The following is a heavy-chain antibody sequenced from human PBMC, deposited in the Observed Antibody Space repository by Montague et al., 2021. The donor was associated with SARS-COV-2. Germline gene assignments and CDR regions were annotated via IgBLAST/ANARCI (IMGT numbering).Heavy chain of an antibody. D-gene: IGHD3-9*01. Sequence: PALVKPTQTLTLTCTFSGFSLSTSGMRASWIRQPPGKALEWLARIDWNDDKFYSTSLKTRLTISKDTSKNQVVLTMTNMDPVDTATYYCARSYYDILAGYGTQVDYWGQGTLVTVSS. CDR2: IDWNDDK. CDR1: GFSLSTSGMR. J-gene: IGHJ4*02. V-gene: IGHV2-70*04. CDR3: ARSYYDILAGYGTQVDY.